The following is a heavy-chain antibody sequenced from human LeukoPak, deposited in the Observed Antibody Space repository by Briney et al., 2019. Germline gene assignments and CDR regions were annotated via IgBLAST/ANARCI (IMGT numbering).Heavy chain of an antibody. CDR1: GFTFSSYG. J-gene: IGHJ4*02. D-gene: IGHD4-23*01. Sequence: PGGSLRLSCAASGFTFSSYGMSWVRQAPGKGLEWVAFIRYDGSNKYYADSVKGRFTISRDNSKNTLYLQMNSLRAEDTAVYYCARDGYGGNSGLVYWGQGTLVTVSS. CDR3: ARDGYGGNSGLVY. V-gene: IGHV3-30*02. CDR2: IRYDGSNK.